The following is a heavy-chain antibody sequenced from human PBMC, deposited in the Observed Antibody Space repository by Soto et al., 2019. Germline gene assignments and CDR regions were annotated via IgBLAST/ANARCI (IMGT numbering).Heavy chain of an antibody. D-gene: IGHD6-19*01. CDR2: IIPIFGTA. CDR3: ARDRFGAGTEGPFDY. CDR1: GGTFSSYA. Sequence: QVQLVQSGAEVKKPGSSVKVSCKASGGTFSSYAISWVRQAPGQGLEWMGGIIPIFGTANYAQKFQGRVTITADEATSTAYMELSSLRSEDTAVYYCARDRFGAGTEGPFDYWGQGTLVTVSS. J-gene: IGHJ4*02. V-gene: IGHV1-69*12.